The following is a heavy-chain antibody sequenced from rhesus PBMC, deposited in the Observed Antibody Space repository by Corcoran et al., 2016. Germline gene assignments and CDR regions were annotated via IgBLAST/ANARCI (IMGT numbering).Heavy chain of an antibody. CDR1: GFTFSDYY. V-gene: IGHV3-59*01. CDR2: ISNGGGST. J-gene: IGHJ6*01. Sequence: EVQLVESGGGLAKPGGSLRLSCAASGFTFSDYYMHWVRKASGMGLEWVLRISNGGGSTGYEDSVKGRFTMSRENAKNTLYLQMNSLRAEDTAVYYCARDSVVDRYRGLDSWGQGVVVTVSS. D-gene: IGHD2-27*01. CDR3: ARDSVVDRYRGLDS.